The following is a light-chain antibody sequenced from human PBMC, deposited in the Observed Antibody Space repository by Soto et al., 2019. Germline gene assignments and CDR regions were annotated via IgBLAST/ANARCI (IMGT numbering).Light chain of an antibody. CDR1: QSLGSY. CDR2: AAS. Sequence: IQLTQSPSFLSASVGDRVTITCRASQSLGSYLAWYQQTPGKAPKLLISAASTLQSGVPSRFSGSGSGTKFTLTISSLQPEDFATYYCQQLIFYPSINFGQGTRLEIK. J-gene: IGKJ5*01. V-gene: IGKV1-9*01. CDR3: QQLIFYPSIN.